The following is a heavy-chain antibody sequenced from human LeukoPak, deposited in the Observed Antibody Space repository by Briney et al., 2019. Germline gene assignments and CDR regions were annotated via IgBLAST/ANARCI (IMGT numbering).Heavy chain of an antibody. J-gene: IGHJ6*02. V-gene: IGHV1-3*01. CDR3: ARLEEYYYGMDV. Sequence: VASVKVSCKASGYTFTSYAMHWVRQAPGQRLEWMGWINAGNGNTKYSQKFQGRVTITRDTSASTAYMEPSSLRSEDTAVYYCARLEEYYYGMDVWGQGTTVTVSS. CDR1: GYTFTSYA. CDR2: INAGNGNT. D-gene: IGHD1-1*01.